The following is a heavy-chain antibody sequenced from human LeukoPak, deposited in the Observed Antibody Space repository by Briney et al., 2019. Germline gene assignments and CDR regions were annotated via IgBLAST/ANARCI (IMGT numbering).Heavy chain of an antibody. J-gene: IGHJ4*02. CDR2: IYTSGST. CDR3: ARGGYLYSSSWYVSY. V-gene: IGHV4-61*02. Sequence: MASETLSLTCTVSGGSISSRSYYWSWIRQPAGKGLEWIGRIYTSGSTNYNPSLKSRVTISIDTSKNQFSLRLSSVTAADTAVYYCARGGYLYSSSWYVSYWGQGTLVTVSS. D-gene: IGHD6-13*01. CDR1: GGSISSRSYY.